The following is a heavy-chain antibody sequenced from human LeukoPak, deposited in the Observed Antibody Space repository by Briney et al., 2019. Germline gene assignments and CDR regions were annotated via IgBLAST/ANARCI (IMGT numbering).Heavy chain of an antibody. CDR3: ARVSAAGTFVPGGMDV. Sequence: GRSLRLSCAASGFTFSSYAMHWVRQAPGKGLEWVAVISYDGSNKYYADSVKGRFTISRDNSKNTLYLQMNSLRAEDTAVYYCARVSAAGTFVPGGMDVWGQGTTVTVSS. CDR1: GFTFSSYA. D-gene: IGHD6-13*01. CDR2: ISYDGSNK. J-gene: IGHJ6*02. V-gene: IGHV3-30-3*01.